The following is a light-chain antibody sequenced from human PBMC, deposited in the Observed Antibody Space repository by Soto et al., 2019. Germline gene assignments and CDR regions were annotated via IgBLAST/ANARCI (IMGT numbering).Light chain of an antibody. J-gene: IGKJ3*01. CDR1: QSLLRASGYSY. V-gene: IGKV2-28*01. CDR2: LGS. Sequence: DIVMTQSPLSLPVTPGEPASISCRSSQSLLRASGYSYLDWYLQKPGQSPQLLIYLGSNRASGVPDRFSGSGSGTDFTLKISRVEAEDVGVYYCMQALQTPFTFGPGTKVDIK. CDR3: MQALQTPFT.